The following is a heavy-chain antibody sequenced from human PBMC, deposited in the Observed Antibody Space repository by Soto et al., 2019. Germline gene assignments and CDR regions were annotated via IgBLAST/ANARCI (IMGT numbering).Heavy chain of an antibody. D-gene: IGHD3-10*01. V-gene: IGHV1-46*03. J-gene: IGHJ4*02. CDR2: INPFDGSR. Sequence: GASVKVACKASGYIFTSYDLHWVRQAPGQGLEWMGWINPFDGSRMFAQSFQGRVTFTRDTSTSTVYMELSGLRSDDTAVYYCSRVDPGETSPFYHWGQGTLVTVSS. CDR1: GYIFTSYD. CDR3: SRVDPGETSPFYH.